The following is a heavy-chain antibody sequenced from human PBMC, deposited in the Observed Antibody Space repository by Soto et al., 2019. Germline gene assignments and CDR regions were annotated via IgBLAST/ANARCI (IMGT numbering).Heavy chain of an antibody. CDR1: GYTFTNYA. CDR3: ARGRWTQTTADYYLDY. D-gene: IGHD1-1*01. Sequence: QVQLLQSGTEVKKPGASVKLSCKASGYTFTNYAIHWVRQAPGQRLEWMVWINAGNGHTKYSQKFQGRVTVTRDPSATTADMELSSLRSEDTAVYYCARGRWTQTTADYYLDYWGQGTLVTVSS. CDR2: INAGNGHT. V-gene: IGHV1-3*01. J-gene: IGHJ4*02.